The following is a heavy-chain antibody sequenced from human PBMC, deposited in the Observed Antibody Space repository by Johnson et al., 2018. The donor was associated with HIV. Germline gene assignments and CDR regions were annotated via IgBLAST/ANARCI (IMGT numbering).Heavy chain of an antibody. D-gene: IGHD6-13*01. CDR1: GFTFSGYP. J-gene: IGHJ3*02. Sequence: QVHLVESGGGVVQPGRFLRLFCAASGFTFSGYPMHWVRQAPGKGLEWVAVISYDGSNEYYAEFVKGRFTISRDNSKNTLYLQMNSLRAGDTAVYYCARHKGQQYDTFDIWGQGTMVTVSS. CDR3: ARHKGQQYDTFDI. V-gene: IGHV3-30*04. CDR2: ISYDGSNE.